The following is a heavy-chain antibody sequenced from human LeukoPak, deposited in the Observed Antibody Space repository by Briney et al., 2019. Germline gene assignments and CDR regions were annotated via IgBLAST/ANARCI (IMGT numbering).Heavy chain of an antibody. V-gene: IGHV4-34*01. D-gene: IGHD2/OR15-2a*01. Sequence: SETLSLTCAVYGGSFSDYYWAWIRQPPGKGLEWIGEVNHSGSTNHNPSLESRVTISVDTSKNQFSLRLSSVTAADTAVYYCARSWNGDRGSYYLTYWGQGNMVTVSS. J-gene: IGHJ4*02. CDR3: ARSWNGDRGSYYLTY. CDR2: VNHSGST. CDR1: GGSFSDYY.